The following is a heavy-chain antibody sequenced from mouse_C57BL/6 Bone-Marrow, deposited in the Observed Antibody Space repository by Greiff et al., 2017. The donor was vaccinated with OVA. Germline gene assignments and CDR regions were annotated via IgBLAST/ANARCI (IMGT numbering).Heavy chain of an antibody. D-gene: IGHD1-1*01. V-gene: IGHV1-55*01. Sequence: QVQLQQPGAELVKPGASVKMSCRASGYTFTNNWITWVRQRPGQGLEWIGDVFPGSGGSNNNEKFNRRATLTVDTSSSTAYMQLSSLTSEDSAVYYCARDYGSSGGALDYWGQGTSVTVSS. CDR2: VFPGSGGS. CDR3: ARDYGSSGGALDY. J-gene: IGHJ4*01. CDR1: GYTFTNNW.